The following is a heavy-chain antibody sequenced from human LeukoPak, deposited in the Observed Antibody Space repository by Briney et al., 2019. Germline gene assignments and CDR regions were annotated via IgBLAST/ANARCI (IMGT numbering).Heavy chain of an antibody. CDR1: GYTFTSYG. J-gene: IGHJ4*02. Sequence: ASVKVSCKASGYTFTSYGISWVRQAPGQGLEWMGWISGYNGKTIYAQKVQGRVSMATDTSTTTAYMELRSLGSDDTAVYYCARALHTGYDYWYFDYWGQGTLVTVSS. V-gene: IGHV1-18*04. D-gene: IGHD5-12*01. CDR2: ISGYNGKT. CDR3: ARALHTGYDYWYFDY.